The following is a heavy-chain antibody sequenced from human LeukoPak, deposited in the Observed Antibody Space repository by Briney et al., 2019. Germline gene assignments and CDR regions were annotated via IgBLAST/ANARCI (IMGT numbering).Heavy chain of an antibody. D-gene: IGHD6-19*01. CDR1: GFTFSSYG. CDR2: ILYDGSNK. CDR3: ARGPHLYSSGPTPSDY. V-gene: IGHV3-33*01. Sequence: SLRLSCAASGFTFSSYGMHWVRRAPGKGLEWGAVILYDGSNKYYADSVKGRFTISRDNSKNTLYLQMNSLRAEDTAVYYCARGPHLYSSGPTPSDYWGQGTLVTVSS. J-gene: IGHJ4*02.